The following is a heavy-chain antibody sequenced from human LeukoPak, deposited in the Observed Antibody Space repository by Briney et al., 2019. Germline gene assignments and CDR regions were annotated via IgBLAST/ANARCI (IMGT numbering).Heavy chain of an antibody. D-gene: IGHD3-22*01. J-gene: IGHJ4*02. V-gene: IGHV4-39*01. CDR2: ISYSGST. Sequence: SETLSLTCAVYGGSFSGYYWSWIRQPPGKGLEWVGSISYSGSTYYNPSLKSRVTISVDTSKNQFSLKLSSVTAADTAVYYCARSVDSLLNFDYWGQGTLVTVSS. CDR3: ARSVDSLLNFDY. CDR1: GGSFSGYY.